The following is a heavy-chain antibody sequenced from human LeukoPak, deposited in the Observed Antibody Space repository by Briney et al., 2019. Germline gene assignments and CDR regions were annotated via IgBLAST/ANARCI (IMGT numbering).Heavy chain of an antibody. D-gene: IGHD2-21*02. V-gene: IGHV1-69*05. CDR2: IIPIFGTT. Sequence: SVKVSCKASGGTFSNYAINWVRQAPGQGLEWMGEIIPIFGTTKNAQKFQGRVTITTDESTSTAYMELSSLRSEDTAVYYCARQPCGGDCYSDYWGQGTLVTVSS. CDR1: GGTFSNYA. CDR3: ARQPCGGDCYSDY. J-gene: IGHJ4*02.